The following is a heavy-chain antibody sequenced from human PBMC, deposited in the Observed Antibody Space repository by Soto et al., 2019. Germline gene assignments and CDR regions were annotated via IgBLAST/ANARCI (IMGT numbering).Heavy chain of an antibody. J-gene: IGHJ6*02. D-gene: IGHD2-2*01. CDR2: IWFDGSKK. Sequence: GGSLRLSCAASGFTFRSYGIHWVRQAPGKGLEWVALIWFDGSKKYYVDSVKGRLAVSRDNSENTLYLQMNSLRVEDTAVYYCARDRLVPYGYGMDVWGQGTTVTVSS. V-gene: IGHV3-33*01. CDR1: GFTFRSYG. CDR3: ARDRLVPYGYGMDV.